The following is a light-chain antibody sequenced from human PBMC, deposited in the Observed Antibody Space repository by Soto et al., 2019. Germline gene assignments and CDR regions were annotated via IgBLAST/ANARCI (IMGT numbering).Light chain of an antibody. Sequence: EIVMTQSPATLSVSRGERATLSCRASQSISSDVAWYQQKPGQAPRLLIYGASTTATGIPARFSGSGSGTEFTLTISSLHSEDFAVYNCQQYNKWPRTFGQGTKVDIK. CDR3: QQYNKWPRT. CDR1: QSISSD. J-gene: IGKJ2*01. CDR2: GAS. V-gene: IGKV3-15*01.